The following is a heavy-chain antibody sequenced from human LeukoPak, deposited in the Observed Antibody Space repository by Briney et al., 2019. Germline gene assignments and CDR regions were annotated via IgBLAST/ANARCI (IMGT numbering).Heavy chain of an antibody. CDR1: GFTFSSYA. CDR3: ARGFNWISGYYYHMDV. Sequence: GGSLRLSCAASGFTFSSYAMHWVRQAPGKGLEYVPAISSNGGSTYYANSVKGRFTISRDNSKNTLYLQMGSLRAEDMAVYYCARGFNWISGYYYHMDVWGKGTTVTVSS. J-gene: IGHJ6*03. V-gene: IGHV3-64*01. CDR2: ISSNGGST. D-gene: IGHD1-1*01.